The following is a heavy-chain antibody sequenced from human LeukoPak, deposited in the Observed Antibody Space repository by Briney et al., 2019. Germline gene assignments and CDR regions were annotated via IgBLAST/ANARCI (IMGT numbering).Heavy chain of an antibody. CDR3: ARDQAFDWFYYYYGMDV. Sequence: SVKVSCKASGGTFSSYAISWVRQAPGQGLEWMGRIIPILGIANYAQKFQGRVTITADKSTSTAYMELSSLRSEDTAIYYCARDQAFDWFYYYYGMDVWGLGTTVIVSS. V-gene: IGHV1-69*04. D-gene: IGHD3-9*01. J-gene: IGHJ6*02. CDR1: GGTFSSYA. CDR2: IIPILGIA.